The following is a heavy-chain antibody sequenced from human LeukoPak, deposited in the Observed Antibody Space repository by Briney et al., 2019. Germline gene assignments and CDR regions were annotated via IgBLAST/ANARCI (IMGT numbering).Heavy chain of an antibody. V-gene: IGHV1-58*01. CDR2: IVVGSGNT. CDR3: AADRLQYRTFDY. Sequence: SVKVSCKASGFTFTSSAVQWVRQARGQRLEWIGWIVVGSGNTSYAQKFQERVTITRDMSTSTAYMELSSLRSEDTAVYYCAADRLQYRTFDYWGQGTLVTVSS. J-gene: IGHJ4*02. D-gene: IGHD4-11*01. CDR1: GFTFTSSA.